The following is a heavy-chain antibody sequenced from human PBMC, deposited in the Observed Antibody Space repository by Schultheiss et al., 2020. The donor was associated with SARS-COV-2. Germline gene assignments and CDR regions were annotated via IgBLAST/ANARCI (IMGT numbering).Heavy chain of an antibody. CDR3: ARGGPYGDYVGWFDP. CDR2: IYYSGST. Sequence: SQTLSLTCTVSGGSISSSSYYWGWIRQPPGKGLEWIGYIYYSGSTYYNPSLKSRVTISVDTSKNHFSLKLSSVTAADTAVYYCARGGPYGDYVGWFDPWGQGTLVTVSS. D-gene: IGHD4-17*01. V-gene: IGHV4-61*05. J-gene: IGHJ5*02. CDR1: GGSISSSSYY.